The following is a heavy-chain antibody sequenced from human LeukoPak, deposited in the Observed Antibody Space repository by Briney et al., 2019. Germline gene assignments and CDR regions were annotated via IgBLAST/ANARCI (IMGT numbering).Heavy chain of an antibody. D-gene: IGHD1-26*01. CDR1: GFTFSSYA. CDR3: AKDPYENRIVGTLTELSWVDY. J-gene: IGHJ4*02. Sequence: GGSLRLSCAASGFTFSSYAMSWVRQAPGKGLEWVSAISGSGGATYYADSVKGRFTISRDNSKNTLYLQMNSLRAEDTAVYYCAKDPYENRIVGTLTELSWVDYWGQGTLVTVSS. CDR2: ISGSGGAT. V-gene: IGHV3-23*01.